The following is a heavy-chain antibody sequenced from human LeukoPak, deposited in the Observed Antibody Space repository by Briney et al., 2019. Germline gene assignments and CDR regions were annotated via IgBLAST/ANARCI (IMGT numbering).Heavy chain of an antibody. CDR1: GGSISSAGYY. Sequence: SETLSLTCTVSGGSISSAGYYWTWIRQRPGKGLEWIGYIYYSGSAYYNPSPKSRVTISIDTSKNQFSLKLTSVTAADTAVFYCARRSYYYDSSGYTVYYFDSWGQGTLVTVSS. J-gene: IGHJ4*02. CDR3: ARRSYYYDSSGYTVYYFDS. V-gene: IGHV4-31*03. D-gene: IGHD3-22*01. CDR2: IYYSGSA.